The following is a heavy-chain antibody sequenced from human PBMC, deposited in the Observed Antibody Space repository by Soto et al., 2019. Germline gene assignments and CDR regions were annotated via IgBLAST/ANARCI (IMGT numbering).Heavy chain of an antibody. CDR3: ARAGIETTPADNWFDP. CDR2: IIPIFGTA. D-gene: IGHD2-15*01. CDR1: GGTFSSYA. Sequence: SLKVSCKASGGTFSSYAISWVRQAPGQGLEWMGGIIPIFGTANYAQKFQGRVTITADESTSTAYMELSSLRSEDTAVYYCARAGIETTPADNWFDPWGQGTQVTVSS. V-gene: IGHV1-69*13. J-gene: IGHJ5*02.